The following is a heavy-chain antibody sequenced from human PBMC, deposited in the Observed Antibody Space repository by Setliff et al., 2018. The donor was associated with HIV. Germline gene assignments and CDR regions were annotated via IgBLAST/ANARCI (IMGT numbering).Heavy chain of an antibody. J-gene: IGHJ4*02. D-gene: IGHD6-13*01. V-gene: IGHV4-59*11. CDR3: ARDDSGWYMY. CDR1: GGSISSHY. CDR2: IHYSGST. Sequence: SETLSLTCTVSGGSISSHYWSWIRQPPGKGLEWIGSIHYSGSTNYNPSLKSRVTISVDTSKNQFSLKLSSVTAADTALYFCARDDSGWYMYWGQGTLVTVSS.